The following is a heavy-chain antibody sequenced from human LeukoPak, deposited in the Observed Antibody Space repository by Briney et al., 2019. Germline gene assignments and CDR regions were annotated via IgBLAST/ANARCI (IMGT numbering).Heavy chain of an antibody. Sequence: GGSLRLSCAASGFTFSSYGMHWVRQAPGKGLEWVAFIRYDGSNKYYADSVKGRFTISRDNSKNTLYLQMNSLRAEDTAVYYCAKVRYDYGDFGAFDIWGQGTMVTVSS. J-gene: IGHJ3*02. CDR1: GFTFSSYG. V-gene: IGHV3-30*02. D-gene: IGHD4-17*01. CDR3: AKVRYDYGDFGAFDI. CDR2: IRYDGSNK.